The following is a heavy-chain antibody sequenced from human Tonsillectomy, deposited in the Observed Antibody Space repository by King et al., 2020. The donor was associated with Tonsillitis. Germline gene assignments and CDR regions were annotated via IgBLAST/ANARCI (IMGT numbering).Heavy chain of an antibody. Sequence: VQLVESGGGLVLPGGSLRLSCVASGFTFSSYWMSWVRQAPGKGLEWVANIKEYGSEKYYLDSVKGRFTISRDNAKNSLYLQMNNRRAEDTAVYYCASYYDGSGSEDAFDIWGQGTMVTVSS. V-gene: IGHV3-7*03. CDR2: IKEYGSEK. D-gene: IGHD3-22*01. CDR1: GFTFSSYW. CDR3: ASYYDGSGSEDAFDI. J-gene: IGHJ3*02.